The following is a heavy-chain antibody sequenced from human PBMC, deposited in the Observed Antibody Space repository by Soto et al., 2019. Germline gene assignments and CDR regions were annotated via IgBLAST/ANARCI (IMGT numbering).Heavy chain of an antibody. V-gene: IGHV3-43*02. D-gene: IGHD1-7*01. CDR2: ISWNGGTT. Sequence: PGGSLRLSCAASGFTFDDYAMHWVRQVPGKGLEWLSLISWNGGTTYFADCVEGRFSVTRDNSKKSVFLEMSSLRPEDSALYFCARCLGNYFRPSYVYGLDVWGQGTTVTVSS. CDR1: GFTFDDYA. CDR3: ARCLGNYFRPSYVYGLDV. J-gene: IGHJ6*02.